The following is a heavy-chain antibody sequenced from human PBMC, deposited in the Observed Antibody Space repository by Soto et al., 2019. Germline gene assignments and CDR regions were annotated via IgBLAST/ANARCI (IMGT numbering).Heavy chain of an antibody. V-gene: IGHV3-74*01. CDR2: IYFDGTTT. D-gene: IGHD1-26*01. Sequence: PGGSLRLSCTASGFTFNTHWMHWVRQAPGKGLVWVSRIYFDGTTTNYADSVKGRLTVSRDNAKNTVYLHVNTLRHEDTAVYYCARGGAMGVDYWGQGTLVTVSS. J-gene: IGHJ4*02. CDR1: GFTFNTHW. CDR3: ARGGAMGVDY.